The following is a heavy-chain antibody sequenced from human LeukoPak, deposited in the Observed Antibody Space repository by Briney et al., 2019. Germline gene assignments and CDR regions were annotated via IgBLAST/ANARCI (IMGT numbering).Heavy chain of an antibody. CDR2: INPNSGGT. CDR3: LVASTGSYYYYYMDV. J-gene: IGHJ6*03. D-gene: IGHD2-15*01. CDR1: GYTFTGYY. Sequence: GASVKVSCKASGYTFTGYYMHWVRQAPGQGLDWMGRINPNSGGTNYAQKSQGRVTMTRDTSISTAYMELSRPRSDDTAVYSCLVASTGSYYYYYMDVWGKGTTDTVSS. V-gene: IGHV1-2*06.